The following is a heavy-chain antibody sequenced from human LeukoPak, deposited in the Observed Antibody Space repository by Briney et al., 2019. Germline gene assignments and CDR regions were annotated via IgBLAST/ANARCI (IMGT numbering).Heavy chain of an antibody. J-gene: IGHJ4*02. V-gene: IGHV4-31*03. Sequence: NSSETLSLTCTVSGDSISSGGFHWSWIRQHPGKGLEWIGYIYYSGTTYYNPSLKSRVSLSVDTSQNQFSLQLRSVTAADTAVYYCARGPYIGSHLTSGYFDNWGQGTPVTVSS. D-gene: IGHD1-26*01. CDR2: IYYSGTT. CDR1: GDSISSGGFH. CDR3: ARGPYIGSHLTSGYFDN.